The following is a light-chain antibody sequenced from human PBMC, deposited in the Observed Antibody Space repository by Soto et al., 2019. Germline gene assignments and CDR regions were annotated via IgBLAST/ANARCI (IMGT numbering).Light chain of an antibody. CDR1: QSVSSN. CDR2: GAS. Sequence: EIVMTQSPATLSLSPGERATLSCRASQSVSSNLAWYQQKPGQAPRLLLYGASTRATGIQARFSGSGSGTEFTITISSLPSEDFAVYCCQQYNNWPPVTFGQGTKVEIK. V-gene: IGKV3-15*01. CDR3: QQYNNWPPVT. J-gene: IGKJ1*01.